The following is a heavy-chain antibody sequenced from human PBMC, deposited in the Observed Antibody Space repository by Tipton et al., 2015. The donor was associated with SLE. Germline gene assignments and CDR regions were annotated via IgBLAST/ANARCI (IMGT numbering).Heavy chain of an antibody. V-gene: IGHV4-39*07. Sequence: TLSLTCTVSGDSLSSRNYYWGWIRQPPGKGLEWIGSIYGSGSSYYNPSLRSRVTISVDTSKNQFSLKLSSVTAADTAVYFCARDPPSSYYYGMDVWGRGATVTVSS. CDR2: IYGSGSS. CDR1: GDSLSSRNYY. J-gene: IGHJ6*02. D-gene: IGHD3-10*01. CDR3: ARDPPSSYYYGMDV.